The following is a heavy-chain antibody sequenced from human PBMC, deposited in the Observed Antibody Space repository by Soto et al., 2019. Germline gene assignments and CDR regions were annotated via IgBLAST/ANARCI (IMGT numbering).Heavy chain of an antibody. CDR2: IYYSGST. Sequence: QVQLQESGPGLVKPSQTLSLTCTVSGGSISSGGYYWSWIRQHPGKGLEWIGYIYYSGSTYYNPSLKSRXXIXVXXSKNQFSLKLSSVTAADTAVYYCARSGPRTNWFDPWGQGTLVTVSS. CDR3: ARSGPRTNWFDP. J-gene: IGHJ5*02. V-gene: IGHV4-31*03. CDR1: GGSISSGGYY.